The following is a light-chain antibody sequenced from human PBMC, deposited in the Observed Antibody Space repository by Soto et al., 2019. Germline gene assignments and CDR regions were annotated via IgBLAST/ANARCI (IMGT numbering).Light chain of an antibody. CDR2: GAS. J-gene: IGKJ3*01. CDR1: QSVSSN. V-gene: IGKV3-15*01. CDR3: KQYNNRARVT. Sequence: EIVMTQSPATLSVSPGERATLSCRASQSVSSNLAWYQQKPGQAPRLLIYGASTRATGIPARFSGSGSGTEFTLTISSLQSEDFAVYYCKQYNNRARVTFGPGTKVDIK.